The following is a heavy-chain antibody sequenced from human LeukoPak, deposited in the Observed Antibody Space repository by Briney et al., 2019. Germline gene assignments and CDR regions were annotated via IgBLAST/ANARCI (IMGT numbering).Heavy chain of an antibody. CDR2: IIPIFGTA. CDR3: ARDFYGSGSYYNRAFDY. Sequence: ASVKVSCKASGGTFSSYAISWVRQAPGQRLEWMGGIIPIFGTANYAQKFQGRVTITADESTSTAYMELSSLRSEDTAVYYCARDFYGSGSYYNRAFDYWGQGTLVTVSS. V-gene: IGHV1-69*01. CDR1: GGTFSSYA. J-gene: IGHJ4*02. D-gene: IGHD3-10*01.